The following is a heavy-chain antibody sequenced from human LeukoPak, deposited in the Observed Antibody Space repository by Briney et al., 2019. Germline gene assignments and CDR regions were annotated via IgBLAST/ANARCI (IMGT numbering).Heavy chain of an antibody. V-gene: IGHV4-31*03. J-gene: IGHJ2*01. CDR3: ARDSGYEYWCFDL. CDR1: GGSISSGGYY. D-gene: IGHD5-12*01. CDR2: IYYSGST. Sequence: SQTLSLTCTVSGGSISSGGYYWSWIRQHPGKGLEWIGYIYYSGSTYYNPSLKSRVTISVDTSKNQFSLKLSSVTAADTAVYYCARDSGYEYWCFDLWGRGTLVTVSS.